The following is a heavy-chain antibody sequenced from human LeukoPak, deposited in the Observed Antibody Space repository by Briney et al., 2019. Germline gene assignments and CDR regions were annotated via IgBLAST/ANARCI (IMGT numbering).Heavy chain of an antibody. Sequence: GGSLRLSCAASGFTFSGSAMHWVRQASGKGLEWVGRIRSKANSYATAYAASVKGRFTISRDDSKNTAYLQMNSLKTEDTAVYYCTRSDHYDSSGYYDAFDIWGQGTMVTVSS. CDR2: IRSKANSYAT. CDR3: TRSDHYDSSGYYDAFDI. D-gene: IGHD3-22*01. J-gene: IGHJ3*02. CDR1: GFTFSGSA. V-gene: IGHV3-73*01.